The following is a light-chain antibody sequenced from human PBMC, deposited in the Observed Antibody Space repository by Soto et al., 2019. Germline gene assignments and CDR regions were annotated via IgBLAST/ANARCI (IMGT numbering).Light chain of an antibody. CDR1: QSISTY. J-gene: IGKJ2*01. Sequence: DIQMTQSPSSLSASVGDRVTISCRASQSISTYLSCYQQKPGKAPKFLIYFASSLQSGVPSRFSGSGSGTDFTLTISSLQPEDFATYYCQQNYSNPYTFGQGTKMKIK. CDR3: QQNYSNPYT. CDR2: FAS. V-gene: IGKV1-39*01.